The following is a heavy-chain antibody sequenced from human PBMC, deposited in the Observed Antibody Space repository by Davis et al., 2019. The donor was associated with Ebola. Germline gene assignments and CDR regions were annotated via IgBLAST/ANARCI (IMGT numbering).Heavy chain of an antibody. CDR1: GGSISSYY. D-gene: IGHD6-13*01. J-gene: IGHJ4*02. CDR3: ARRSYSSSLIDS. V-gene: IGHV4-59*08. Sequence: SETLSLTCAVSGGSISSYYWSWMRQPPGKGLEWIGYIYYSGSTNYNPSLKSRVTISVDTSKNQFSLKLSSVTAADTAVYFCARRSYSSSLIDSWGQGSLVTVSS. CDR2: IYYSGST.